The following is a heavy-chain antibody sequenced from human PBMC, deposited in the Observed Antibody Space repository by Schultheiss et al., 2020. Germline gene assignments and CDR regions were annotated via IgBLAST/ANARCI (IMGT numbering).Heavy chain of an antibody. V-gene: IGHV2-5*08. Sequence: SGPTLVKPTQTLTLTCTFSGFSLSTSGMRVSWIRQPPGKALEWLARIDWDDDKRYSPSLKSRLTITKDTSKNQVVLTMTNMDPVDTATYYCARGITIFGVVNDAFDIWGQGTMVTVSS. D-gene: IGHD3-3*01. CDR1: GFSLSTSGMR. CDR3: ARGITIFGVVNDAFDI. CDR2: IDWDDDK. J-gene: IGHJ3*02.